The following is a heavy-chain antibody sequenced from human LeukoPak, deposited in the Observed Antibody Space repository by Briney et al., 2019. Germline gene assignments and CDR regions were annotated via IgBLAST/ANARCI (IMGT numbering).Heavy chain of an antibody. V-gene: IGHV3-23*01. CDR3: AKGAYDYIEMGYFDY. D-gene: IGHD5-12*01. CDR1: GFSLSNSA. Sequence: PGGSLRLSCAASGFSLSNSAMSWVRRAPGKGLEWVSRIIASSGSTFYADSVKGRFTISRDNSKNTLYLQMNSLRAEDTAVYYCAKGAYDYIEMGYFDYWGQGTLVTVSS. J-gene: IGHJ4*02. CDR2: IIASSGST.